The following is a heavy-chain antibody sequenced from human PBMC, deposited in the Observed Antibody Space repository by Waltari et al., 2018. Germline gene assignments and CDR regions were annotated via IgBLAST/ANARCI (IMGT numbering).Heavy chain of an antibody. CDR2: ISSSSSYI. V-gene: IGHV3-21*01. CDR3: ARVRQWLVTFAFDYYYYGMDV. D-gene: IGHD6-19*01. Sequence: EVQLVESGGGLVKPGGSLRLSCAASGFTFSSYSRNWVRQAPGKGLEWVSSISSSSSYIYYADSVKGRFTISRDNAKNSLYLQMNSLRAEDTAVYYCARVRQWLVTFAFDYYYYGMDVWGQGP. CDR1: GFTFSSYS. J-gene: IGHJ6*02.